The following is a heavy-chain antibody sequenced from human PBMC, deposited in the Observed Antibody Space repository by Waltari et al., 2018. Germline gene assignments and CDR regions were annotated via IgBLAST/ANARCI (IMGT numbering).Heavy chain of an antibody. D-gene: IGHD3-16*01. V-gene: IGHV3-7*03. CDR2: IKPDGSGK. CDR3: ARMGAGRAPDY. CDR1: GFSFSSYW. Sequence: EVQLVESGGGLVQPGGSLRRSCAASGFSFSSYWMTWFRQAPGTGLEWVATIKPDGSGKFYVDSVKGRFSISRDNAKNSLYLQMNSLRAEDTAIFYCARMGAGRAPDYWGQGTLVTVSS. J-gene: IGHJ4*02.